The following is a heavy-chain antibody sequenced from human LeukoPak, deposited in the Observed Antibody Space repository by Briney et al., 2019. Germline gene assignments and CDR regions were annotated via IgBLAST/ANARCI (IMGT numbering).Heavy chain of an antibody. CDR1: GGTFISYA. Sequence: GASVKVSCKASGGTFISYAISWVRQAPGQGLEWMGGIIPIFGTANYAQKFQGRVTITADESTSTAYMELSSLRSEDTAVYYCAGGEVGATPYYFDYWGQGTLVTVSS. CDR3: AGGEVGATPYYFDY. V-gene: IGHV1-69*13. J-gene: IGHJ4*02. D-gene: IGHD1-26*01. CDR2: IIPIFGTA.